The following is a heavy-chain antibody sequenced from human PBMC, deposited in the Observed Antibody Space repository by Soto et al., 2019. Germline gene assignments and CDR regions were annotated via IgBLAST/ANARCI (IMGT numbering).Heavy chain of an antibody. D-gene: IGHD3-22*01. CDR1: GGTFSSYA. V-gene: IGHV1-69*12. Sequence: QVQLVQSGAEVKKPGSSVKVSCKASGGTFSSYAISWVRQAPGQGLEWMGGIIPIFGTADYAQKFQGRVTITAGEXXSTAYMELSSLRSEDTAVYYCAVTMTNYYYYGMDVWGQGTTVTVSS. CDR2: IIPIFGTA. J-gene: IGHJ6*02. CDR3: AVTMTNYYYYGMDV.